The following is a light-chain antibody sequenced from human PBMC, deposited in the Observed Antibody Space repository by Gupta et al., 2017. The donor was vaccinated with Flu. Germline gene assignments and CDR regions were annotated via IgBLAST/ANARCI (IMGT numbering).Light chain of an antibody. J-gene: IGKJ3*01. CDR2: GAS. V-gene: IGKV1-9*01. CDR1: QGISID. Sequence: DIQLTQSPSFLSASVGDRVTITCRASQGISIDLAWYQQKPGKAPNLLIYGASTLHTGVPSRFSGSGSGTEFTLTISSLQPEDFGTYYCQQLNYFRLTFGCGTKVDIK. CDR3: QQLNYFRLT.